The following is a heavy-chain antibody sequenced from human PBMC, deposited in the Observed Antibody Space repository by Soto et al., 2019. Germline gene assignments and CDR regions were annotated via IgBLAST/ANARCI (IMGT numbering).Heavy chain of an antibody. J-gene: IGHJ4*02. V-gene: IGHV4-4*02. D-gene: IGHD6-13*01. Sequence: QVQLQESGPGLVKPSGTLSLTCAVSGGSISSSNWWNWVRQPPGQGLEWIGEIYHSGNTDYNPSLQRRVTISLDKSKNQFSLKLLSVTAADTAVYYCASGSTWPKTQHFDYWGQGTLVTVSS. CDR2: IYHSGNT. CDR1: GGSISSSNW. CDR3: ASGSTWPKTQHFDY.